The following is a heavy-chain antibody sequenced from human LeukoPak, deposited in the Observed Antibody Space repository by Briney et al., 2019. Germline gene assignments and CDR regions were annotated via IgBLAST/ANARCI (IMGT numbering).Heavy chain of an antibody. Sequence: PSETLSLTCTVSGGSISSGGYYWSWIRQHPGKGLEWIGYIYYSGSTYYNPSLESRITVSLDTSKNQFSLKLSSVTAADTAIYYCARALSSASGSSYNEAFDIWGQGTMVTVSS. J-gene: IGHJ3*02. CDR1: GGSISSGGYY. V-gene: IGHV4-31*03. CDR3: ARALSSASGSSYNEAFDI. D-gene: IGHD3-10*01. CDR2: IYYSGST.